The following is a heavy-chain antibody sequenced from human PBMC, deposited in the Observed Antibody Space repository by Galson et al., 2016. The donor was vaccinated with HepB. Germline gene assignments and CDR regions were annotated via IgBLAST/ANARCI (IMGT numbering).Heavy chain of an antibody. CDR3: TRGIENDFWSGYYY. CDR1: GFTHSSYS. Sequence: SLRLSCAASGFTHSSYSMTWVRQAPGKGLEWVSSISHSSGNIYYADSLKGRFTVSRDKARNSMFLQMNSLRVEDTAVYYCTRGIENDFWSGYYYWGQGTVVTVSS. D-gene: IGHD3-3*01. CDR2: ISHSSGNI. V-gene: IGHV3-21*01. J-gene: IGHJ4*02.